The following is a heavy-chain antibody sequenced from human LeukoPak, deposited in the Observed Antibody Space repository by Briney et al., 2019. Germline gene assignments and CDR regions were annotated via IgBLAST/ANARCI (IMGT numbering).Heavy chain of an antibody. CDR3: ARWGDLYWYFDL. D-gene: IGHD2-21*02. CDR1: GGSISSGSYY. J-gene: IGHJ2*01. Sequence: PSQTLSLTCTVSGGSISSGSYYWNWIRQPAGKGLEWIGRIYTSGSTNYNPSLKSRVTISVDTSKNQFSLKLTSVTAADTAVYYCARWGDLYWYFDLWGQGTLVTVSS. CDR2: IYTSGST. V-gene: IGHV4-61*02.